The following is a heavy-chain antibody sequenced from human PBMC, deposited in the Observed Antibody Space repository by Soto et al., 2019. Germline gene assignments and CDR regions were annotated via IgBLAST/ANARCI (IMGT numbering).Heavy chain of an antibody. D-gene: IGHD2-8*01. J-gene: IGHJ4*02. CDR1: GYTFTGYY. CDR2: INPNSGGT. V-gene: IGHV1-2*02. Sequence: QVQLVQSGAEVKKPGASVKVSCKASGYTFTGYYMHWVRQAPGQGLEWMGWINPNSGGTNYAQKFQGRVTMNRDTSISTAYMELSRLRSDDTAVYYCARVPRYCTNGVCSKKGFDYWGQGTLVTVSS. CDR3: ARVPRYCTNGVCSKKGFDY.